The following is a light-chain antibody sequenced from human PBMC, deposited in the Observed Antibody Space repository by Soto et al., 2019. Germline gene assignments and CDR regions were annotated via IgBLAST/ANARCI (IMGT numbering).Light chain of an antibody. V-gene: IGLV2-14*03. CDR3: SSYKTIGTWV. CDR1: IRDVGDRNY. J-gene: IGLJ3*02. CDR2: EVN. Sequence: QCVLTQPASVSGSPGQSVTISCTGTIRDVGDRNYVSWYQQHPGKAPKLMIYEVNNRPSGVSNRFSGSKSGNTASLTISGLQAEDEADYHRSSYKTIGTWVFGGGTQLTVL.